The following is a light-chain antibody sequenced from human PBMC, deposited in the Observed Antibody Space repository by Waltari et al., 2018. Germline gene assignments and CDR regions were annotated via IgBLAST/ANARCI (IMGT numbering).Light chain of an antibody. CDR2: DVT. CDR3: ASYTTITTLGDVI. CDR1: SSDIGASNY. J-gene: IGLJ2*01. V-gene: IGLV2-14*03. Sequence: QSTLTQPASVSGSPGQSITISCTGTSSDIGASNYVSWYQRHPDKAPKLMIYDVTYRPSGVSHRFSGSKSANTASLTISGLQPEDEADYYCASYTTITTLGDVIFGGGTKLTVL.